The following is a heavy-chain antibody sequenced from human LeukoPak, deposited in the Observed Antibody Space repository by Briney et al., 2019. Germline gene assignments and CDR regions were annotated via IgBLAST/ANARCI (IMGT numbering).Heavy chain of an antibody. Sequence: GGSLRLSCAASGFTFSSYWMSWVRQAPGKGLEWVSNIKQDGSEKYYVDSVKGRFTISRDNAKNSLYLQMNSLRAEDTAVYYCARDARSGWYGARVGFDYWGQGTLVTVSS. CDR2: IKQDGSEK. V-gene: IGHV3-7*01. CDR1: GFTFSSYW. D-gene: IGHD6-19*01. CDR3: ARDARSGWYGARVGFDY. J-gene: IGHJ4*02.